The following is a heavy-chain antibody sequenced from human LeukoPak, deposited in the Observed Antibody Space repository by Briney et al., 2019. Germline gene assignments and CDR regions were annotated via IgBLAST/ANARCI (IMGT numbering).Heavy chain of an antibody. D-gene: IGHD6-13*01. V-gene: IGHV1-2*02. Sequence: ASVKVSCKASGYTFTGYHMHWVRQAPGQGLEWMGWINPNSGGTNYAQKFQGRVTITRDTSASTAYMELSSLRSEDTAVYYCARAGREQQLVPNYYMDVWGKGTTVTVSS. CDR2: INPNSGGT. CDR3: ARAGREQQLVPNYYMDV. J-gene: IGHJ6*03. CDR1: GYTFTGYH.